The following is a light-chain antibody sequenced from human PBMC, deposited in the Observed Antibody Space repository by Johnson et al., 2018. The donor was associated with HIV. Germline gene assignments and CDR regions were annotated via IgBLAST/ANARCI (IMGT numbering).Light chain of an antibody. Sequence: QSVLTQPPSVSAAPGQKVTISCSGSSSNIGNNYVSWYQQLPRTAPKLLIYENNKRPSGIPDRFSGSKSGTSATLGITGLQTGDEADYYCATWDSRRSGVFGTGTKVTVL. CDR2: ENN. CDR3: ATWDSRRSGV. J-gene: IGLJ1*01. V-gene: IGLV1-51*02. CDR1: SSNIGNNY.